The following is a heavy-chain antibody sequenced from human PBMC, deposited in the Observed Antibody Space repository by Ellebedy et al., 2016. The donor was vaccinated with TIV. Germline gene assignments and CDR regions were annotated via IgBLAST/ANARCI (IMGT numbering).Heavy chain of an antibody. Sequence: SETLSLXXTVSGGSISSYYWSWIRQPPGKGLEWIGYIYYSGSTNYNPSLKSRVTISVDTSKNQFSLKLSSVTAADTAVYYCARWPDDGYGSKYYYYGMDVWGQGTTVTVSS. CDR3: ARWPDDGYGSKYYYYGMDV. CDR2: IYYSGST. D-gene: IGHD3-10*01. J-gene: IGHJ6*02. CDR1: GGSISSYY. V-gene: IGHV4-59*01.